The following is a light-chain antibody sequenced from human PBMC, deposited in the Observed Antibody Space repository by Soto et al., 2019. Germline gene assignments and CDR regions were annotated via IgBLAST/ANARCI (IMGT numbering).Light chain of an antibody. CDR1: SSTVSGLNV. V-gene: IGLV2-23*01. J-gene: IGLJ1*01. CDR3: CSYVGATTYV. CDR2: EGI. Sequence: QSVLTQPASVSASPGQSITLSCTATSSTVSGLNVLSWFQQHPGKAPKVIIYEGIKRPSGASTRFSGSNSGSTASLTISGLQAEDEADYYCCSYVGATTYVFGTGTKVTVL.